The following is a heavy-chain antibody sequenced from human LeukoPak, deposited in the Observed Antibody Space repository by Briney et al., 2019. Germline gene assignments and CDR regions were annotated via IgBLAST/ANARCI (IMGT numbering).Heavy chain of an antibody. D-gene: IGHD6-13*01. J-gene: IGHJ4*02. CDR1: GFTFSIYA. V-gene: IGHV3-23*01. CDR2: ISTTGDDT. Sequence: GGSLRLSCAASGFTFSIYAMSGVRQAPGKGLEWVSTISTTGDDTYYTDSVKGRFTISRDNSKNTLYLQMNSLRAEDTAVYYCAKERPSSWSHPIDYWGQGTLVTVSS. CDR3: AKERPSSWSHPIDY.